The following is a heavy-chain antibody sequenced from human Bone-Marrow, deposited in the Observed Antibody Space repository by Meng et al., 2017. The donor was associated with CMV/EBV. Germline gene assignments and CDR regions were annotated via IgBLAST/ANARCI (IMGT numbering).Heavy chain of an antibody. D-gene: IGHD6-19*01. CDR1: GFTVSSNY. CDR3: ARDGGIAVADHRAGLRYGADF. Sequence: GGSLRLSCAAAGFTVSSNYMSWVRQAPGKGLEWVSVISSGGSTYYADSVKGRFTISRDNSKNPLYLQMTSLRAEDTAVYYGARDGGIAVADHRAGLRYGADFWGQGTMVTVSS. J-gene: IGHJ4*02. V-gene: IGHV3-53*05. CDR2: ISSGGST.